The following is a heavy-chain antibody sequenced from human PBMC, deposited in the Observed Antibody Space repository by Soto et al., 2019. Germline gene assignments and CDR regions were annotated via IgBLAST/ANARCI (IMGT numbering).Heavy chain of an antibody. D-gene: IGHD4-17*01. CDR3: ARPDFGDYWYFDL. J-gene: IGHJ2*01. V-gene: IGHV1-69*08. CDR1: GGTFSSHT. CDR2: IIPALGTA. Sequence: QDQLVQSGAEVKKPGSSVKVSCKDSGGTFSSHTFSWVRQAPGQGLEWMGRIIPALGTATYAQKFQGRVTITADESATTVYMELNSLRSEDTAVYYCARPDFGDYWYFDLWGRGTLVTVSS.